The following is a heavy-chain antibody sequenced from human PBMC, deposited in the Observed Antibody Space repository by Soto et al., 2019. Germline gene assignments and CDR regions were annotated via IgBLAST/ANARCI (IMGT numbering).Heavy chain of an antibody. CDR3: AKGHEVLVHPFFDY. V-gene: IGHV3-9*01. J-gene: IGHJ4*02. D-gene: IGHD2-21*01. CDR2: ISWNSATK. CDR1: GFTFAEYA. Sequence: GGSLRLSCAGSGFTFAEYARHWVRQAPGKGLEWGSGISWNSATKGYADSVKGRFTIARDNAKNSLYLQMNSLRPEDTALYYCAKGHEVLVHPFFDYWGQGNLVTVSS.